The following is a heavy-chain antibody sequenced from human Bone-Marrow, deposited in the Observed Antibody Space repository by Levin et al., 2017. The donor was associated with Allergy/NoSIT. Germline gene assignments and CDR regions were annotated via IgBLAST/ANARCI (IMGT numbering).Heavy chain of an antibody. D-gene: IGHD3-10*01. Sequence: GSLRLSCTVSGGSISSSSYYWGWIRQPPGKGLEWIGSIYYSGSTYYNPSLKSRVTISVDTSKNQFSLKLSSVTAADTAVYYCASGVYYYGSGSYDYYYYYGMDVWGQGTTVTVSS. J-gene: IGHJ6*02. CDR3: ASGVYYYGSGSYDYYYYYGMDV. CDR2: IYYSGST. V-gene: IGHV4-39*01. CDR1: GGSISSSSYY.